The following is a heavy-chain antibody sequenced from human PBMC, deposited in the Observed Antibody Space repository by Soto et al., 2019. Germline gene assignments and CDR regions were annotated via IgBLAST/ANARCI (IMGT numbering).Heavy chain of an antibody. CDR2: ISYDGSNK. Sequence: GGSLRLSCAASGFTFSSYAMHWVRQAPGKGLEWVAVISYDGSNKYYADSVKGRFTISRDNSKNTLYLQMNSLRAEDTAVYYCAREAAGYGGAGWFDPWGQGTLVTVSS. CDR3: AREAAGYGGAGWFDP. CDR1: GFTFSSYA. D-gene: IGHD5-12*01. J-gene: IGHJ5*02. V-gene: IGHV3-30-3*01.